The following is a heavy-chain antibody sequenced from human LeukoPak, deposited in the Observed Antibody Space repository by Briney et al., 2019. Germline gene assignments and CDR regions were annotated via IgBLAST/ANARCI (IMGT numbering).Heavy chain of an antibody. Sequence: SGTLSLTCAVSGGSISSSNWWSWVRQPPGKGLEWIGEIYHSGSTNYNPSLKSRVTISVDTSKNQFSLKLSSVTAADTAVYYCARAASRVRELINAFDIWGQGTMVTVSS. V-gene: IGHV4-4*02. CDR2: IYHSGST. CDR1: GGSISSSNW. J-gene: IGHJ3*02. CDR3: ARAASRVRELINAFDI. D-gene: IGHD1-26*01.